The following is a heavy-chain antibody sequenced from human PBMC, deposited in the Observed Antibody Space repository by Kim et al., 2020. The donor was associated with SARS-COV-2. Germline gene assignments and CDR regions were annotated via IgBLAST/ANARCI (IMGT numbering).Heavy chain of an antibody. J-gene: IGHJ4*02. V-gene: IGHV5-51*01. Sequence: RYSPSFQGQVTISADKSISTAYLQWSSLKASDTAMYYCARLGGSGNVDYWGQGTLVTVSS. CDR3: ARLGGSGNVDY. D-gene: IGHD3-10*01.